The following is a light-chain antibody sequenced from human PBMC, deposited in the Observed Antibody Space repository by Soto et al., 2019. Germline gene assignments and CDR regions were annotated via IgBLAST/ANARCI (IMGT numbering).Light chain of an antibody. J-gene: IGLJ3*02. CDR1: SSNIGSDF. V-gene: IGLV1-51*02. CDR3: AAWDTSLSGWV. Sequence: QSVLTQPPSVSAAPGQKVTISCSGSSSNIGSDFVSWYQQLPGTAPQLLIYENNKRPSGIPDRFSGSKSATSATLGITGLQTGDEADYYCAAWDTSLSGWVFGGGTKLTVL. CDR2: ENN.